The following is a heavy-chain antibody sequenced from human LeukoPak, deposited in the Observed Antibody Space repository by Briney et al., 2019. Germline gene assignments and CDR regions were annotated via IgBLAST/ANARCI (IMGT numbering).Heavy chain of an antibody. CDR3: ASQGIVGATRYFDY. J-gene: IGHJ4*02. Sequence: SVKVSCKASGGTFSGYAISWVRQAPGQGLEWMGGIIPIFGTANYAQKFQGRVTITADESTSTAYMELSSLRSEDTAVYYCASQGIVGATRYFDYWGQGTLVTVSS. CDR1: GGTFSGYA. D-gene: IGHD1-26*01. V-gene: IGHV1-69*01. CDR2: IIPIFGTA.